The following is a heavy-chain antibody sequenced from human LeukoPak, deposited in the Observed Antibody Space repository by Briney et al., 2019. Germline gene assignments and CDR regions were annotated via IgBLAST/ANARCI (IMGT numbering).Heavy chain of an antibody. Sequence: NPGRSLRLSCAASGFTFSSYAMHWVRQAPGKGLEWVAVISYDGSNKYYADSVKGRFTISRDNSKNTLYLQMNSLRAEDTAVYYCAREARTWAFDIWGQGTMVTVSS. D-gene: IGHD1-7*01. CDR3: AREARTWAFDI. J-gene: IGHJ3*02. CDR2: ISYDGSNK. V-gene: IGHV3-30*04. CDR1: GFTFSSYA.